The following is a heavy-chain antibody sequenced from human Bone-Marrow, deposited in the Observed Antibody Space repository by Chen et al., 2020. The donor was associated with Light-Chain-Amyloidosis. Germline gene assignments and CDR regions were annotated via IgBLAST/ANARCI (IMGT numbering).Heavy chain of an antibody. CDR1: GFSFSSYS. V-gene: IGHV3-21*06. CDR2: IGRDSTFI. J-gene: IGHJ4*02. D-gene: IGHD6-6*01. Sequence: EVQLVESGGGLVKPGGSLRLSCVASGFSFSSYSMNWVRQAPGKGLDGVSSIGRDSTFIFYANSVKGRCTVSRDNAKNSLYLQMNSLSAEDTAVYYCTGGGQFVPTGDLWGQGTLVTVSS. CDR3: TGGGQFVPTGDL.